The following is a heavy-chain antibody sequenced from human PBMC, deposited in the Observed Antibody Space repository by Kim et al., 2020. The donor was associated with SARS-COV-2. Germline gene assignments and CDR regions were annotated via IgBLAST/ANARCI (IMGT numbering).Heavy chain of an antibody. CDR2: IYYSGIT. CDR3: ARANWPWLVHVDY. CDR1: GGSITPYY. J-gene: IGHJ4*02. Sequence: SETLSLTCTVSGGSITPYYWSWIRQPPGKGLEWIGYIYYSGITNYNPSLKSRVTISVDTSKNQFSLKLNSVTAADTAVYYCARANWPWLVHVDYWGQGSLVTVSS. D-gene: IGHD6-19*01. V-gene: IGHV4-59*01.